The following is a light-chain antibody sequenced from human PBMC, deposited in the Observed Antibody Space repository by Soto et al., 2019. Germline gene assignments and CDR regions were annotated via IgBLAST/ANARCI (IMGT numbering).Light chain of an antibody. J-gene: IGKJ3*01. Sequence: EIVLTQSPGTLSLSPGXSATLSCRASQSISSSFFAWYQHKPGQAPRLLIYGTSNRATGIPDRFSGSGSGTDFTLTISRLEPEDFAVYYCQQYGSSPFTFGPGTKVDIK. CDR1: QSISSSF. CDR3: QQYGSSPFT. CDR2: GTS. V-gene: IGKV3-20*01.